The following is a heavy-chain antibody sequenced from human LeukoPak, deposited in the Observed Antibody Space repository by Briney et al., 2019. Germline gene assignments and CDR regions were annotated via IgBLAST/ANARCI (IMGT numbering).Heavy chain of an antibody. J-gene: IGHJ4*02. Sequence: GKSLRLSCVASGFTLSSYGMHWVRQAPGKGLVWVSRINSDGSSTSYADSVKGRFTISRDNAKNTLYLQMNSLRAEDTAVYYCARGPYWFDYWGQGTLVTVSS. CDR3: ARGPYWFDY. V-gene: IGHV3-74*01. CDR2: INSDGSST. CDR1: GFTLSSYG. D-gene: IGHD2-15*01.